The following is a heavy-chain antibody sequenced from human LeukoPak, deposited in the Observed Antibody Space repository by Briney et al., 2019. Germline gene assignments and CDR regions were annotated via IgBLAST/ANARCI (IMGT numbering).Heavy chain of an antibody. CDR3: TKDDAYSSSWYACDI. V-gene: IGHV3-30*18. CDR2: ISYDGNHK. Sequence: GRSLRLSCAAAGFTFSDYGMRWVRQAPGKWPEWVAVISYDGNHKYYTDSVKGRFTISRDNSKNTLYLQMSSLRAEDTAVYYCTKDDAYSSSWYACDIWGQGTMVTVSS. CDR1: GFTFSDYG. D-gene: IGHD6-13*01. J-gene: IGHJ3*02.